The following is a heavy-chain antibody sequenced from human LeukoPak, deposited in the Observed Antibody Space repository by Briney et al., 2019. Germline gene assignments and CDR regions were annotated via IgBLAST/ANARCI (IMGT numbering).Heavy chain of an antibody. Sequence: ASVKVSCKASGYTFTSYYMHWVRQAPGQGLEWMGIINPSGGSTSYAQKFQGRVTMTRDTSTSTVYMELSSLRSEDTAVYYCAKDITSYYYDSSGSLFDYWGQGALVTVSS. CDR3: AKDITSYYYDSSGSLFDY. CDR2: INPSGGST. D-gene: IGHD3-22*01. CDR1: GYTFTSYY. V-gene: IGHV1-46*01. J-gene: IGHJ4*02.